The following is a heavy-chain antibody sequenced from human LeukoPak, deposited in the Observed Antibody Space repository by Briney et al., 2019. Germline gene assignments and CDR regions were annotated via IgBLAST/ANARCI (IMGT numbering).Heavy chain of an antibody. CDR2: IYYSGST. J-gene: IGHJ6*03. D-gene: IGHD3-22*01. CDR3: ARVEYYYDSSGYYNYYYMDV. V-gene: IGHV4-59*01. CDR1: GGSISSYY. Sequence: PSETLSLTCTVSGGSISSYYWSWIRQPPGKGLEWIGYIYYSGSTNYNPSLKSRVTISVDTSKNQFSLKLSSVTAADTAVYYCARVEYYYDSSGYYNYYYMDVWGKGTTVTISS.